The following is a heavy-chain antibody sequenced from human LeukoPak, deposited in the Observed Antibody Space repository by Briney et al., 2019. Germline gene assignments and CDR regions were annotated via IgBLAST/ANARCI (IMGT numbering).Heavy chain of an antibody. J-gene: IGHJ4*02. D-gene: IGHD3-3*02. CDR2: ISGSGGST. CDR1: GFTFSSYA. Sequence: GGSLRLSCAASGFTFSSYAMSWVRQAPGKGLEWVPVISGSGGSTYYADSVKGRFTISRDNSKNTLYLQMNSLRAEDTAVYYCAKDRLGLYFFDYWGQGTLVTVSS. CDR3: AKDRLGLYFFDY. V-gene: IGHV3-23*01.